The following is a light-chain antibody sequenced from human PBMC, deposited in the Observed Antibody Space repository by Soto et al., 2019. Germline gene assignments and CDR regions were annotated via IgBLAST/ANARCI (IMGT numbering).Light chain of an antibody. V-gene: IGLV2-14*01. CDR2: EVS. J-gene: IGLJ2*01. Sequence: QSALTQPASVSGSPGQSITISCTGAISDVGGYNYVSWYQQHPGKSPKLMIYEVSNRPSGVSDRFSGSKSGNTASLTISGLQADDEADYYCSSYTRTSTLVFGGGTKLTVL. CDR3: SSYTRTSTLV. CDR1: ISDVGGYNY.